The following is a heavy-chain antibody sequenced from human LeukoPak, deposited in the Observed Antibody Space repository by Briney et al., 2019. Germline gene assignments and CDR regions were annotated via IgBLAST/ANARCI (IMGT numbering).Heavy chain of an antibody. V-gene: IGHV4-4*07. D-gene: IGHD3-16*01. Sequence: PSETLSLTCIVSGGSISNYYWNWIRQPAGKRLEWIGRIYSSGNTNYNPSLKSRVTMSVDTSKNQFSLKLSSVTAADTAVYYCARETSQKGAHYMDVWGKGTTVTISS. CDR2: IYSSGNT. J-gene: IGHJ6*03. CDR3: ARETSQKGAHYMDV. CDR1: GGSISNYY.